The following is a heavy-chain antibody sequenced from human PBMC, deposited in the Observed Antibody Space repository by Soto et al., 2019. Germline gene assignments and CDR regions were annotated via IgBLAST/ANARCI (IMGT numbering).Heavy chain of an antibody. Sequence: EVQLVESGGGLVQPGGSLRLSCAASGFTVSSKYMTWVRQAPGKGLEWVSLIQSGGTTYYADSVKGRFTISRDTSENTLHLQMDRLRVEETAVYYCARDDVLCDGGRCYGIPLDVWGQGTTVTVSS. V-gene: IGHV3-66*01. CDR2: IQSGGTT. J-gene: IGHJ6*02. CDR1: GFTVSSKY. CDR3: ARDDVLCDGGRCYGIPLDV. D-gene: IGHD2-15*01.